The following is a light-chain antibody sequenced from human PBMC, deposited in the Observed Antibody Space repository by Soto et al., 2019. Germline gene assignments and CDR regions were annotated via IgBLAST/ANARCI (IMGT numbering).Light chain of an antibody. CDR2: YDD. CDR3: AAWDDSLNGYV. CDR1: SSNIGNNA. Sequence: QSVLTQPPSVSGAPRQRVIISCSGSSSNIGNNAVNWFQQLPGKAPKLLIYYDDLLPSGVSDRFSGSKSGTSASLAISGLQSEDESDYYCAAWDDSLNGYVFGTGTKVTVL. J-gene: IGLJ1*01. V-gene: IGLV1-36*01.